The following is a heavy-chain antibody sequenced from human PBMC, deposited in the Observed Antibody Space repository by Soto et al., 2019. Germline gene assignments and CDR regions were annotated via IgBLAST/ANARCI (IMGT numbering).Heavy chain of an antibody. CDR1: GYTFTSYA. Sequence: ASVKVSCKASGYTFTSYAMHWVRQAPGQRLEWMGWINAGNGNTKYSQKFQGRVTITRDTSASTAYMELSSLRSEDTAVYYCARDHVVVIAIDYWGQGTLVTVSS. CDR3: ARDHVVVIAIDY. CDR2: INAGNGNT. J-gene: IGHJ4*02. D-gene: IGHD2-21*01. V-gene: IGHV1-3*01.